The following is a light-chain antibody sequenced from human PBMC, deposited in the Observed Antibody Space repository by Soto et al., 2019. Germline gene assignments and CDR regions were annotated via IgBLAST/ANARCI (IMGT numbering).Light chain of an antibody. V-gene: IGKV1-6*01. Sequence: AIQMTHSPSSLSASVGDRVTITCRASQGIRNDLGWYQQKPGKAPKLLIYAASSLQSGVPSRFSGSGSGTDFTLTISSLQPEDFATYYCIQDYNYPKTFGQGIKVEIX. J-gene: IGKJ1*01. CDR2: AAS. CDR3: IQDYNYPKT. CDR1: QGIRND.